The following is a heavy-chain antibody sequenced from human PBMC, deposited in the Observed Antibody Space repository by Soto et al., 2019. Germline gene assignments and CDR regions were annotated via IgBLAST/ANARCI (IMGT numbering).Heavy chain of an antibody. D-gene: IGHD4-4*01. CDR2: IRAYNGKT. V-gene: IGHV1-18*01. CDR1: GYSFTTYG. Sequence: QVQLVQSGAEVKKAGASVKVSCKTSGYSFTTYGFSWVRQAPGQGLEWMGGIRAYNGKTDYAQKFRGRLTLTIDTSTDTTYMDLRSLRSDDTAMYSCVRDPGGNSDYERFDYWGQGTLVTVSS. J-gene: IGHJ4*02. CDR3: VRDPGGNSDYERFDY.